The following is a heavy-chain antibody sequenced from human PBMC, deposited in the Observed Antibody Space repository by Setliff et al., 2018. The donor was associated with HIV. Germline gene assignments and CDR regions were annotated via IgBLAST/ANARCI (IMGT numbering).Heavy chain of an antibody. CDR2: IFTSGSA. J-gene: IGHJ4*02. D-gene: IGHD3-16*01. CDR1: GDSISSGRYY. Sequence: SETLSLTCTVSGDSISSGRYYWNWIRQPAGKGLDWTGHIFTSGSAFSSGTANYSPSLKSRVTISVDISKSQFSLKLSSVTAADTAVYFCARDKGGGYFDSWGQGTLVTVSS. V-gene: IGHV4-61*09. CDR3: ARDKGGGYFDS.